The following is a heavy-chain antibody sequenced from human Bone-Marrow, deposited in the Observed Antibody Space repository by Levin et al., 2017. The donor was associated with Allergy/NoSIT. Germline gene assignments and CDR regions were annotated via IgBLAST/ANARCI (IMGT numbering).Heavy chain of an antibody. J-gene: IGHJ6*03. D-gene: IGHD2-2*01. CDR2: INHSGST. Sequence: SQTLSLTCAVYGGSFSGYYWSWIRQPPGKGLEWIGEINHSGSTNYNPSLKSRVTISVDTSKNQFSLKLSSVTAADTAVYYCARTVVVPGLYYYYYYMDVWGKGTTVTVSS. CDR3: ARTVVVPGLYYYYYYMDV. V-gene: IGHV4-34*01. CDR1: GGSFSGYY.